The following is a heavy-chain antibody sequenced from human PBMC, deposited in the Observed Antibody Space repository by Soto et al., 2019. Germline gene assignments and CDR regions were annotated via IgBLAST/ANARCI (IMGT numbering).Heavy chain of an antibody. CDR3: AAAGAGRGWFAP. J-gene: IGHJ5*02. V-gene: IGHV1-24*01. CDR1: GYTLTELS. D-gene: IGHD6-19*01. CDR2: FDPEDGET. Sequence: GASVKVSCKVSGYTLTELSMHWVRQAPGKGLEWMGGFDPEDGETIYAQKLQGRVTMTTDTSTSTAYMELRSLRSDDTAVYYCAAAGAGRGWFAPWGQGTLVTVSS.